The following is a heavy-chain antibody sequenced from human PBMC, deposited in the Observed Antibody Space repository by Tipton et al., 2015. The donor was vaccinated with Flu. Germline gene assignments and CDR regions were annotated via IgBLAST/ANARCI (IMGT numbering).Heavy chain of an antibody. Sequence: TLSLTCTVSGGSISGYYWSWIRQPPGKGLEWIGYIYYSGSTNYNPSLKSRVTISVDTSKNQFSLKLSSVTAADTAVYYCARGDYGDYKYVWGQGTTVTVYS. CDR1: GGSISGYY. J-gene: IGHJ6*03. V-gene: IGHV4-59*01. CDR3: ARGDYGDYKYV. D-gene: IGHD4-17*01. CDR2: IYYSGST.